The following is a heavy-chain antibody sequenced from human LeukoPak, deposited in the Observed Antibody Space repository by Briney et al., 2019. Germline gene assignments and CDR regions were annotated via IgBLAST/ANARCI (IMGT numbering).Heavy chain of an antibody. D-gene: IGHD2-15*01. CDR1: GGSINSYF. CDR2: IYTGGST. CDR3: ARGSAYYDIVVVVAAIYAFDI. J-gene: IGHJ3*02. Sequence: SETLSLTSTVSGGSINSYFWTWIRQPAGKGLEWIGRIYTGGSTNYNPSLKSRVTISVDTSKNQFSLKLSSVTAADTAVYYCARGSAYYDIVVVVAAIYAFDIWGQGTMVTVSS. V-gene: IGHV4-4*07.